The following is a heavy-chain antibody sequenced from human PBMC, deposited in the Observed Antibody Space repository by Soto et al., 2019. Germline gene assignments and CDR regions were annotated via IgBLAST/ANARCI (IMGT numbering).Heavy chain of an antibody. Sequence: GGSLRLSCAASGFTFGTYSMNWVRQAPGKGLEWVSSISPSSGYIYHADSVKGRFTISRDNAKNSLYLQMNSLRTDDTAVYYCARGIFSAGHNFDSWGQGTLVTVSS. CDR3: ARGIFSAGHNFDS. V-gene: IGHV3-21*01. CDR1: GFTFGTYS. J-gene: IGHJ4*02. CDR2: ISPSSGYI.